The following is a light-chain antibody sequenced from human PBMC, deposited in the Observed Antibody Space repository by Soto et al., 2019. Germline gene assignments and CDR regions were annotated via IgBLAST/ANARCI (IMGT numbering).Light chain of an antibody. J-gene: IGKJ1*01. Sequence: DIQMTQSPSTLSASVGDRVTITCRASQSISTWLAWYQQKPGKAPSLLIFKASELESGVPSRFSGSGSGTEFTLTISSLQPDDFAPYYCQQYNTYGYVWTFGQGTKVDIK. CDR2: KAS. CDR3: QQYNTYGYVWT. CDR1: QSISTW. V-gene: IGKV1-5*03.